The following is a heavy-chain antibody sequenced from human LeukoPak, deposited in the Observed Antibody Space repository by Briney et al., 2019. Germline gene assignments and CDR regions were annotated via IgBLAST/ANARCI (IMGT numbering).Heavy chain of an antibody. CDR3: AKGSRGGGSEDYYYYGVDV. CDR2: ISGSGGST. J-gene: IGHJ6*02. V-gene: IGHV3-23*01. CDR1: GFSFSSYA. D-gene: IGHD3-10*01. Sequence: GGSLRLSCAASGFSFSSYAMSWVRQAPGKGLEWVSAISGSGGSTYYADSVKGRFTISRDNSKNTLYLQMISLRAEDTAVYYCAKGSRGGGSEDYYYYGVDVWGQGTTVTVCS.